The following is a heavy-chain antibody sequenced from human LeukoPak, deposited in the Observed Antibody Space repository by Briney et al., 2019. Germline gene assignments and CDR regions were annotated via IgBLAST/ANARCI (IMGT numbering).Heavy chain of an antibody. V-gene: IGHV1-2*02. CDR2: INPNSGGT. CDR1: GYTFTGYY. CDR3: ARVLRPDYYDSSGYLDC. J-gene: IGHJ4*02. Sequence: GASVKVSCKASGYTFTGYYMHWVRQAPGQGLEWMGWINPNSGGTNYAQKFQGRVTMTRDTSISTAYMELSRLRSDDTAVYYCARVLRPDYYDSSGYLDCWGQGTLVTVSS. D-gene: IGHD3-22*01.